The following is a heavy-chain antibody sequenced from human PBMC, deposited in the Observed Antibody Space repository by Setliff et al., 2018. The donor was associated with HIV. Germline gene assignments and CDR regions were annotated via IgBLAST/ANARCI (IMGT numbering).Heavy chain of an antibody. D-gene: IGHD1-26*01. V-gene: IGHV4-39*07. CDR2: IYYSGST. J-gene: IGHJ4*02. CDR3: ARHPAAVGATLLPFDY. CDR1: GSSISSSSYY. Sequence: SETLSLTCTVSGSSISSSSYYWGWIRQPPGKGLEWIGNIYYSGSTYYNPSLMSRVAISVYTSKKQFSLKLSSVTAADTAVYYCARHPAAVGATLLPFDYWGQGTLVTVSS.